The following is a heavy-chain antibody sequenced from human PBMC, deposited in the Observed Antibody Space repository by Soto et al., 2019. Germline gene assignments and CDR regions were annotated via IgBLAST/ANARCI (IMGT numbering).Heavy chain of an antibody. V-gene: IGHV4-30-4*01. J-gene: IGHJ3*01. CDR1: GGSISSGDYY. Sequence: QVQLHESGPGLVKPSQTLSLTCTVSGGSISSGDYYWNWIRQPPGKGLEWIGSIYYSGSTYYSPSLKSRVAISVGTSKNQFSLKLTSVTAADTAVYYCVRGDPGACSSTSCRDAFDLWGRGTMVAVSS. D-gene: IGHD2-2*01. CDR3: VRGDPGACSSTSCRDAFDL. CDR2: IYYSGST.